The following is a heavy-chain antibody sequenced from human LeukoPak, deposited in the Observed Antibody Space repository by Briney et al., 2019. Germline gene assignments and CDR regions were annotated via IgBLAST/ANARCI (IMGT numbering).Heavy chain of an antibody. CDR3: AKDRYPAGDPHYFDY. CDR2: ISGSGGST. Sequence: PGGSLRLSCAASGFAFSSYGMNWVRQAPGKGLEWVSAISGSGGSTYYADSVKGRFTISRDNSKNTLYLQMNSLRAEDTAVYYCAKDRYPAGDPHYFDYWGQGTLVTVSS. J-gene: IGHJ4*02. V-gene: IGHV3-23*01. CDR1: GFAFSSYG. D-gene: IGHD3-16*01.